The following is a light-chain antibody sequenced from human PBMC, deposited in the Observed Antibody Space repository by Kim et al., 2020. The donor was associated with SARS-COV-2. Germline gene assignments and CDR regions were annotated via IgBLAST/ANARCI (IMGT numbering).Light chain of an antibody. J-gene: IGLJ2*01. V-gene: IGLV1-44*01. CDR3: AAWDDSLSGVI. CDR2: NNN. Sequence: GQRVTISCSLSRSNIGSNSVNWYQQLPGTAPKLLIYNNNQRPSGVPDRVSGSKSGTSASLAISGLQSEDEAEYYCAAWDDSLSGVIFGGGTKLTVL. CDR1: RSNIGSNS.